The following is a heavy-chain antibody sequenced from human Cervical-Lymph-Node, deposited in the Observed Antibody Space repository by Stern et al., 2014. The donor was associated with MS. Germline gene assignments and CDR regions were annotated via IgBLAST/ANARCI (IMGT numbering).Heavy chain of an antibody. CDR2: IHTVGTT. Sequence: EVQLVESGGGLVQPGGSLRLSCEASGFPVGTSYMNWVRQAPGKGLEWVSRIHTVGTTHYADAVKVRFTISIANAKNSLYLQMDRLTVEDTSVYYCAREIAGRLFEYWGRGTLVAVS. CDR3: AREIAGRLFEY. D-gene: IGHD6-6*01. J-gene: IGHJ4*02. CDR1: GFPVGTSY. V-gene: IGHV3-66*01.